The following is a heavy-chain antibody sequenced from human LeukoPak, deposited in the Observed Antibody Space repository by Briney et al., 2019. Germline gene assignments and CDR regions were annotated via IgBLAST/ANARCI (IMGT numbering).Heavy chain of an antibody. CDR2: ISSSSSTI. V-gene: IGHV3-48*01. D-gene: IGHD3-10*01. J-gene: IGHJ4*02. CDR3: ARAGFTFSDYFGSFFDY. CDR1: GFTFSSYS. Sequence: GGSLRLSCAASGFTFSSYSMNWVRQAPGKGVEWVSHISSSSSTIYYADSVKGRFTISRDNAKNSVYLQMNSLRADDTAVYYCARAGFTFSDYFGSFFDYWGQGTLVTVSS.